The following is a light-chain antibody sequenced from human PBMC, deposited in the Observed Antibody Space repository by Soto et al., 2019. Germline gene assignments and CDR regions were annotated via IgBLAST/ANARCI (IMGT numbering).Light chain of an antibody. J-gene: IGKJ5*01. V-gene: IGKV3-20*01. Sequence: EIVLTQSPGTLSLSPGERATLSCRASQSVSSSYLAWYQQKPGQAPRLLIYGASSRATGIPDRFSGSGSGTDFTLTISRLEPEDFAVYDCQQYGSSPLTFGGGTRLEIE. CDR3: QQYGSSPLT. CDR2: GAS. CDR1: QSVSSSY.